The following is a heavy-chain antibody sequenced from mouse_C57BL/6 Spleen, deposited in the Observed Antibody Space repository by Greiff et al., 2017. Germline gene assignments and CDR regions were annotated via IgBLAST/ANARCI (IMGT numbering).Heavy chain of an antibody. V-gene: IGHV5-17*01. J-gene: IGHJ2*01. CDR2: ISSGSSTN. CDR1: GFTFSDYG. D-gene: IGHD2-12*01. Sequence: DVKLVESGGGLVKPGGSLKLSCAASGFTFSDYGMHWVRQAPEKGLEWVAYISSGSSTNYYADTVKGPFTIARYNATNTLFLQMSSRRSADTAMYYCARRGDSYDVDYWGQGTTLSVSA. CDR3: ARRGDSYDVDY.